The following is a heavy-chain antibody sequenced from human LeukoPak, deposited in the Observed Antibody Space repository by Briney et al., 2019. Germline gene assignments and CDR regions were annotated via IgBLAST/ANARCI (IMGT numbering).Heavy chain of an antibody. Sequence: SETLSLTCTVSGGSISSSSYYWGWIRQPPGKGLEWIESIYYSGSTYYNPSLKSRVTISVDTSKNQFSLKLSSVTAADTAVYYCARAYDFWSGYYTIDYWGQGTLVTVSS. J-gene: IGHJ4*02. D-gene: IGHD3-3*01. V-gene: IGHV4-39*07. CDR1: GGSISSSSYY. CDR3: ARAYDFWSGYYTIDY. CDR2: IYYSGST.